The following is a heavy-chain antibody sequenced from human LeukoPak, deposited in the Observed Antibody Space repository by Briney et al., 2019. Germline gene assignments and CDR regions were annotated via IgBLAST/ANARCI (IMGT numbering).Heavy chain of an antibody. Sequence: QPGGSLRLSCAASGFTFSSCAMSWVRQAPGKGLEWVSGISGSGVSTYYADSVKGWFTISRDNSKNTLYLQMSSLRAEDTAVYYCAKIPQTTSVGYFDYWGQGNLVTVSS. CDR1: GFTFSSCA. CDR2: ISGSGVST. D-gene: IGHD4-17*01. J-gene: IGHJ4*02. CDR3: AKIPQTTSVGYFDY. V-gene: IGHV3-23*01.